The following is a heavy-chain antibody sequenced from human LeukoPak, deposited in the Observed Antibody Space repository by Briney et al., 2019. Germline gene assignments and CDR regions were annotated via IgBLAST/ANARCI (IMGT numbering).Heavy chain of an antibody. J-gene: IGHJ6*02. Sequence: TLSLTCTVSGGSISSSYWSWVRQPPGKGLEWIGYIDNSGSTNYNPSLKSRVTISLDTPKSQFSLKLSSVTAADTAVYYCARAPLYSGGSGWSIYYFYAMDVWGQGTTVTVSS. CDR1: GGSISSSY. V-gene: IGHV4-59*01. CDR3: ARAPLYSGGSGWSIYYFYAMDV. CDR2: IDNSGST. D-gene: IGHD6-19*01.